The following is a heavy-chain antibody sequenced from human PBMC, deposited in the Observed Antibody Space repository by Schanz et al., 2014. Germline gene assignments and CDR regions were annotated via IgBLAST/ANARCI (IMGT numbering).Heavy chain of an antibody. J-gene: IGHJ5*01. CDR1: GFTLSSYG. Sequence: VRLVESGGGVVQPGRSLRLSCAASGFTLSSYGMHWVRQAPGKGLEWVANIKKDGSEKYYVDSVKGRFTISRDNSKNTVHLQMNSLRAEDTAVYYCAKQHIVRGVIYLNWFDSWGQGTLVTVSS. D-gene: IGHD3-10*01. V-gene: IGHV3-7*01. CDR2: IKKDGSEK. CDR3: AKQHIVRGVIYLNWFDS.